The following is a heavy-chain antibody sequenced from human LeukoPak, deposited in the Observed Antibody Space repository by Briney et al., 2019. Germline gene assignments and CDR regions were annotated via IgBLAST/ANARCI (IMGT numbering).Heavy chain of an antibody. J-gene: IGHJ3*02. D-gene: IGHD3-22*01. Sequence: SVKVSCKASGFTFTSSAMQWVRQARGQRLEWIGWIVVGSGNTNYAQKFQERVTIARDMSTSTAYMELSSLRSEDTAVYYCAAQSDFYYDSSGYRDAFDIWGQGTMVTVSS. CDR1: GFTFTSSA. V-gene: IGHV1-58*02. CDR3: AAQSDFYYDSSGYRDAFDI. CDR2: IVVGSGNT.